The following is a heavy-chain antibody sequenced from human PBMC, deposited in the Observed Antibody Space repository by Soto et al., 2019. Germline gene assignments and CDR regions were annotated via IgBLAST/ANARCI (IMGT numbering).Heavy chain of an antibody. CDR3: ARPYGSGSYYPTWFDP. D-gene: IGHD3-10*01. CDR2: IYYSGST. J-gene: IGHJ5*02. V-gene: IGHV4-39*01. CDR1: GGSISSSSYY. Sequence: QLQLQESGPGLVKPSETLSLTCTVSGGSISSSSYYWGWIRQPPGKGLEWIGSIYYSGSTYYNPYLKSRVTIYVDTSKNQCSLKLSSVTDADTAVYYCARPYGSGSYYPTWFDPWGQGTLVTVSS.